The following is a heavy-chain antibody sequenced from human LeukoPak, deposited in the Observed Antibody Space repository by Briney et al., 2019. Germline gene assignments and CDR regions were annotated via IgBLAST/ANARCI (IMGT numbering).Heavy chain of an antibody. Sequence: ASVKVSCKASGYTFTGYYIHWVRQAPGQGLEWMGWINPNSGGTNYAQKFQGRVTMTRDTSISTAYMELSRLRSDDTAVYYCARDSVGATREWGQGTLVTVSS. J-gene: IGHJ4*02. CDR1: GYTFTGYY. D-gene: IGHD1-26*01. V-gene: IGHV1-2*02. CDR3: ARDSVGATRE. CDR2: INPNSGGT.